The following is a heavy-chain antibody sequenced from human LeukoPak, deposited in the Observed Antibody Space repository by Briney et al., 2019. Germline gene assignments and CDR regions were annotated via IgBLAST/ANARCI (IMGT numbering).Heavy chain of an antibody. CDR2: ISWNSGSI. D-gene: IGHD4-17*01. Sequence: PGGSLRLSCAASGFTFDDYAMHWVRQAPGKGLEWVSGISWNSGSIGYADSVKGRFTISRDNAKNSLYLQMNSLRAEDTALYYCAKDGYGEVSGAFDIWSQGTMVTVSS. CDR1: GFTFDDYA. J-gene: IGHJ3*02. CDR3: AKDGYGEVSGAFDI. V-gene: IGHV3-9*01.